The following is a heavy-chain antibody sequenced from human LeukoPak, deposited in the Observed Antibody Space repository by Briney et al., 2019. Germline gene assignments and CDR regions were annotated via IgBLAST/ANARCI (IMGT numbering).Heavy chain of an antibody. CDR3: ARDDDYDDHNTFDM. D-gene: IGHD4-17*01. V-gene: IGHV3-33*01. Sequence: GTSLRLSCAASGFVFSTYGMHWVRQAPGKGLEWVAVIWSHGNTKKFGDSVTGRFTISRDNSKNTLYLEMNTLRAEDTAVYYCARDDDYDDHNTFDMWGHGTMVTVSS. CDR2: IWSHGNTK. CDR1: GFVFSTYG. J-gene: IGHJ3*02.